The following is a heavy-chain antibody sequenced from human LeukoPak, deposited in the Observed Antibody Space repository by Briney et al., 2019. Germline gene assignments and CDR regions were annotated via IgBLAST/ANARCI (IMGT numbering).Heavy chain of an antibody. V-gene: IGHV5-51*01. CDR3: ARQKPGIVGATNHYYYYYMDV. CDR2: IYPGDSDT. Sequence: GESLKISCKDSGYKFTRCWIGWVRQMPGKGLEWMGIIYPGDSDTRYSPSFQGQVTISADKSISTAYLQWSSLKASDTAMYYCARQKPGIVGATNHYYYYYMDVWGKGTTVTVSS. D-gene: IGHD1-26*01. J-gene: IGHJ6*03. CDR1: GYKFTRCW.